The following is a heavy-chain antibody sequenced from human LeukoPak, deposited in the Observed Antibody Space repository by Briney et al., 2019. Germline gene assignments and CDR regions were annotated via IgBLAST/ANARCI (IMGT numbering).Heavy chain of an antibody. CDR2: IYHSGST. CDR3: ARDGDSSGYYYGAFDI. Sequence: LQTLSLTCAVSGGSISSGGYSWSWIRQPPGKGLEWIGYIYHSGSTYYNPSLKSRVTISVDRSKNQFSLKLSSVTAADTAVYYCARDGDSSGYYYGAFDIWGQGTMVTVSS. CDR1: GGSISSGGYS. J-gene: IGHJ3*02. V-gene: IGHV4-30-2*01. D-gene: IGHD3-22*01.